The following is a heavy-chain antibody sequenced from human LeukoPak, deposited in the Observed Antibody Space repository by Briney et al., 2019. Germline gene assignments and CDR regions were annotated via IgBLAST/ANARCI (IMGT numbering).Heavy chain of an antibody. Sequence: GGSLRLSCAASGFTFSSYSMNWVRQAPGKGLEWVSYISSSSSTIYYADSVKGRFTISRDNGKNSLYLQMNSLRAEDTAVYYCARDGLSGYFDYWGQGTLVTVSS. D-gene: IGHD3-10*01. V-gene: IGHV3-48*01. CDR1: GFTFSSYS. J-gene: IGHJ4*02. CDR2: ISSSSSTI. CDR3: ARDGLSGYFDY.